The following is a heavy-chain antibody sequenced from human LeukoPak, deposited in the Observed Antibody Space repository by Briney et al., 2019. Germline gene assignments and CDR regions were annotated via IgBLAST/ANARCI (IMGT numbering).Heavy chain of an antibody. Sequence: PGGSLRLSCAASGFSFNTYNMNWARQAPGKGLEWISSITTRSAYTFYADSVRGRFTIPRDDAKNSLYLQMNSLRSDDTAVYYCARDYGGSSPFDYWGQGTLVTVSS. CDR2: ITTRSAYT. CDR1: GFSFNTYN. D-gene: IGHD4-23*01. CDR3: ARDYGGSSPFDY. V-gene: IGHV3-21*01. J-gene: IGHJ4*02.